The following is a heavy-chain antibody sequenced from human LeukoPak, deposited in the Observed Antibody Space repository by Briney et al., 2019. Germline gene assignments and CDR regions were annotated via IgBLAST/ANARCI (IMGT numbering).Heavy chain of an antibody. J-gene: IGHJ4*02. Sequence: GRSLRLSCAASGFTFSSYWMHWVRQAPGKGLVWVSRINTDGSSTSYADSVKGRFTISRDNSKNTLYLQMNSLRAEDTAVYYCAGSLAYCGGDCRLGDYWGQGTLVTVSS. CDR2: INTDGSST. CDR1: GFTFSSYW. D-gene: IGHD2-21*02. V-gene: IGHV3-74*01. CDR3: AGSLAYCGGDCRLGDY.